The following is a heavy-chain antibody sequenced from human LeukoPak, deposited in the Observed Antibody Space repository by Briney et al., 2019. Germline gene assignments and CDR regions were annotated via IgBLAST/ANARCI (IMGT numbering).Heavy chain of an antibody. CDR3: ASWGVPAAISVDAFDI. V-gene: IGHV4-39*07. D-gene: IGHD2-2*01. J-gene: IGHJ3*02. CDR1: GGSISSSTYY. Sequence: SETLSLTCTVSGGSISSSTYYWGWIRQPPGKGLEWIGSIYYTGSTYYTPSLKSRVTILVDTSKNQFSLKLSSVTAADTAVYYCASWGVPAAISVDAFDIWGQGTMVTVSS. CDR2: IYYTGST.